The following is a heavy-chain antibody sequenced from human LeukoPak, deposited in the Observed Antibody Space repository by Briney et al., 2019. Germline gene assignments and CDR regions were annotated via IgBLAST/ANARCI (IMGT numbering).Heavy chain of an antibody. Sequence: SQTLSLTCTLSGRSISSGSYYWSWIRQPAGKGLEWIGRIYTSGSTNNNPPLKSRGTISVDTSKNQSSRKLSSLTAADTAVYYCARDGPALDPWGQGTLVTVSS. CDR1: GRSISSGSYY. J-gene: IGHJ5*02. V-gene: IGHV4-61*02. CDR3: ARDGPALDP. CDR2: IYTSGST.